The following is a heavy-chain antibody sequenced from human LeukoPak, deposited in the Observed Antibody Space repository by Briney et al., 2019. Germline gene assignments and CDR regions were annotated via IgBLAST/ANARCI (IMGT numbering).Heavy chain of an antibody. CDR1: GFTFNNYG. V-gene: IGHV3-30*18. D-gene: IGHD2-2*01. CDR2: ISYDGRNI. J-gene: IGHJ4*02. Sequence: PGKSLRLSCAASGFTFNNYGMHWVRQAPGKGLEWVAVISYDGRNIHYPDSVKGRFTISRDISTDTLWLQMDSLRTEDTAVYCCAKGPLRGTAAAIDYWGQGTLVTVSS. CDR3: AKGPLRGTAAAIDY.